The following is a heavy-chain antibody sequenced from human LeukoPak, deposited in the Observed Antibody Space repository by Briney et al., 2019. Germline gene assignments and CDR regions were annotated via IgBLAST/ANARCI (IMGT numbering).Heavy chain of an antibody. J-gene: IGHJ4*02. CDR2: IITNNGNT. Sequence: ASVKVSCKASGYAFTSYGINWVRQAPGQGLEWMGWIITNNGNTNYAQNLQGRVTMTTDTSTSTAYMELRSLTSDDTAVYYCARGLIKGGFLYFDYWGQGTLVTVSS. V-gene: IGHV1-18*01. CDR1: GYAFTSYG. CDR3: ARGLIKGGFLYFDY. D-gene: IGHD2-8*01.